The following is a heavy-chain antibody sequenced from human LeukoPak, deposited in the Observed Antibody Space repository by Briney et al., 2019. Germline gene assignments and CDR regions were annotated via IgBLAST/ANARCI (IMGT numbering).Heavy chain of an antibody. J-gene: IGHJ4*02. V-gene: IGHV3-23*01. CDR1: GFTFDNYG. CDR3: AKFFDPSGGASGWTWTMDC. D-gene: IGHD6-25*01. Sequence: GGSLRLSCAASGFTFDNYGLSWVRQTPGKGLEWVAAISGSGGTTYYADFAKGRFSISRDNSENTLYLQMYSLRAEDTAVYHCAKFFDPSGGASGWTWTMDCWGQGTLVIVSS. CDR2: ISGSGGTT.